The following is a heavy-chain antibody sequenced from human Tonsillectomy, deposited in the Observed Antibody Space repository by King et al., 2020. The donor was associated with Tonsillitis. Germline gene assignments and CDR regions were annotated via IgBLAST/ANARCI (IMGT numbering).Heavy chain of an antibody. Sequence: EQLVQSGAEVKKPGSSVKVSCKASGGTFSSYAISWVRQAPGQGLEWMGGIIPIFGTANYAQKFQGRVTITADESTSTAYMELSSLRSEDTAVYYCARDIYVTIFGVPHRGWFDPWGQGTLVTVSS. J-gene: IGHJ5*02. D-gene: IGHD3-3*01. CDR3: ARDIYVTIFGVPHRGWFDP. CDR1: GGTFSSYA. CDR2: IIPIFGTA. V-gene: IGHV1-69*01.